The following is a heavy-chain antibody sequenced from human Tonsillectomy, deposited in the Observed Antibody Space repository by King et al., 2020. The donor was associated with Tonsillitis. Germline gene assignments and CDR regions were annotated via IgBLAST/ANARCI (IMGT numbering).Heavy chain of an antibody. Sequence: VQLQQWGAGLLKPSETLSLTCAVYDGSFSGYYWSWIRQPPGQGLEWIGEINPSGSTNCNPSLKSRVTISVDTSKNQFSLRLSSVTAADTAVYYCASGAVYCRGDCYVDRWGQGTLVTASS. CDR3: ASGAVYCRGDCYVDR. J-gene: IGHJ4*02. D-gene: IGHD2-21*01. CDR1: DGSFSGYY. CDR2: INPSGST. V-gene: IGHV4-34*01.